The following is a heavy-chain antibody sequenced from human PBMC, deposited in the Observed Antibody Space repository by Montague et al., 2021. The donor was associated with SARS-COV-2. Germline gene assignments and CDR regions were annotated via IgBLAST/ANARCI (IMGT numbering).Heavy chain of an antibody. Sequence: TLSLTCAVSGGSIITGSNFYWGWIRQSAGKGLEWIGRIHSSGGTNYNPSLKSRLTMSVDSSANQFSLKLTSVTAADTAVYYCARDYYDSTGLNWFDPWGQGLLGTVSS. CDR3: ARDYYDSTGLNWFDP. V-gene: IGHV4-61*02. CDR1: GGSIITGSNFY. J-gene: IGHJ5*02. CDR2: IHSSGGT. D-gene: IGHD3-22*01.